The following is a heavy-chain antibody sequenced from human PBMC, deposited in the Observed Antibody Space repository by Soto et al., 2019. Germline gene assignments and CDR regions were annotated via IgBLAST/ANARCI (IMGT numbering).Heavy chain of an antibody. D-gene: IGHD3-3*01. V-gene: IGHV4-31*03. CDR2: IYYSGST. J-gene: IGHJ6*03. CDR3: AGFWSGYHIIGKNYYYMDV. CDR1: GGSISSGGYY. Sequence: PSETLSLTCTVSGGSISSGGYYWSWIRQHPGKGLEWIGYIYYSGSTYYNPSLKSRVTISVDTSKNQFSLKLSSVTAADTAVYYCAGFWSGYHIIGKNYYYMDVGGKGTTVTVSS.